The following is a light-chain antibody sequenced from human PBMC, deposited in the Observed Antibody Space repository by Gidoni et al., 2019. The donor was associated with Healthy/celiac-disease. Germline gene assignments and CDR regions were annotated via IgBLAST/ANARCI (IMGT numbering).Light chain of an antibody. CDR1: QSVSSY. Sequence: EIVLPQSPATLSLSPGESATLSCRASQSVSSYLAWYQQKPGQAPRLLIYDASNRATGIPARFSGSRSGTDFTLTISSLEPEDFAVYYCQQRRTFGQGTKVEIK. CDR2: DAS. CDR3: QQRRT. J-gene: IGKJ1*01. V-gene: IGKV3-11*01.